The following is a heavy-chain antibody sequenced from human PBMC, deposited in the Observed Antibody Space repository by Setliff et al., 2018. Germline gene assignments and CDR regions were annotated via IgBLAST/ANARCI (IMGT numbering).Heavy chain of an antibody. D-gene: IGHD2-21*01. CDR3: ARARLWPLLDYYMDV. J-gene: IGHJ6*03. CDR1: GGSISSHY. CDR2: IYYSGST. V-gene: IGHV4-59*11. Sequence: PSETLSLTCTVSGGSISSHYWRWIRQPPGKGLEWIGYIYYSGSTNYNPSLKSRVTISVDTSKNQFSLKLSSVTAADTAVYYCARARLWPLLDYYMDVWGKGTTVTVSS.